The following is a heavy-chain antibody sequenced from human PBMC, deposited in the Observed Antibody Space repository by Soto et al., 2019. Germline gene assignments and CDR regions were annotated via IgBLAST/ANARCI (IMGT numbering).Heavy chain of an antibody. D-gene: IGHD3-22*01. CDR1: GFTFSSYA. CDR3: AKRTRYYYNWFDP. V-gene: IGHV3-23*01. J-gene: IGHJ5*02. CDR2: ISGSGGST. Sequence: GESLKISCAASGFTFSSYAMSWVRQAPGKGLEWVSAISGSGGSTYYADSVKGRFTISRDNSKNTLYLQMNSLRAEDTAVYYCAKRTRYYYNWFDPWGQGTLVTVSS.